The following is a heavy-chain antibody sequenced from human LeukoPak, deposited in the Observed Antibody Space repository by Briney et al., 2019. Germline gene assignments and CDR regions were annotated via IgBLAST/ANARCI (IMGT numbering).Heavy chain of an antibody. CDR1: GESFSGYY. J-gene: IGHJ5*02. Sequence: TSETLSLTCAVYGESFSGYYWSWIRQPPGKGLEWIGDINHSGSTNYNPSLKSRVTISVDTSKNQFSLNLNSVTAADTAVYYCARRTATGRFDPWGQGTLVTVSS. V-gene: IGHV4-34*01. CDR3: ARRTATGRFDP. D-gene: IGHD1-1*01. CDR2: INHSGST.